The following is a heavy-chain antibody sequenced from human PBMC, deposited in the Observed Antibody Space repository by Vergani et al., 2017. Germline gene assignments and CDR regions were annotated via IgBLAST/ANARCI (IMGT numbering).Heavy chain of an antibody. J-gene: IGHJ6*02. V-gene: IGHV3-30*02. CDR2: IRYDGSNQ. Sequence: QEQLLQSGGGVVQPGGSLRLSCIGSGYTFGHFDMHWVRQAPGKGLAWVAFIRYDGSNQQYIDSVKGRFTISRDNSKDTLFLQMNGLRPEDTGTYFCSKKGGSLYYYGVDVWGQGTMITVSS. CDR1: GYTFGHFD. CDR3: SKKGGSLYYYGVDV. D-gene: IGHD1-26*01.